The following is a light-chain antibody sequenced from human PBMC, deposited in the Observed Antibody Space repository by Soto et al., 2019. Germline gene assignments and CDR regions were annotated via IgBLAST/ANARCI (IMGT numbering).Light chain of an antibody. J-gene: IGKJ4*01. CDR3: QQYNVCPLT. V-gene: IGKV3-15*01. CDR2: VAS. Sequence: EIVMTQSPATLSVSPGERATLSCRASQSVSSNLAWYQQKPGQTPKLLIYVASTRATGIPARFSGSGSGTEFTLTTSSLPSEDFAVYYCQQYNVCPLTSGGGIKVEVK. CDR1: QSVSSN.